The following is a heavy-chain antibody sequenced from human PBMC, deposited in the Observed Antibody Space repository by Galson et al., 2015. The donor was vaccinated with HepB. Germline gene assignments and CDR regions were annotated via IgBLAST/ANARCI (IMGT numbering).Heavy chain of an antibody. Sequence: SLRLSCAASGFTFRDYSINWVRQAPGKGLEWVSYISAGSRYMYYADSVRGRFTISRDNAENSLYLQRTSLRAEDTGVYYCARAGYCGGDCYAIQRYWYFDLWGRGTLVTVSS. CDR2: ISAGSRYM. V-gene: IGHV3-21*01. CDR3: ARAGYCGGDCYAIQRYWYFDL. CDR1: GFTFRDYS. J-gene: IGHJ2*01. D-gene: IGHD2-21*02.